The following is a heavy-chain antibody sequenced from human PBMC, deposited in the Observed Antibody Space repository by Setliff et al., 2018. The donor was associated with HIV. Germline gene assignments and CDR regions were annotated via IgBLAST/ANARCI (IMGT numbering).Heavy chain of an antibody. V-gene: IGHV4-39*02. Sequence: SETLSLTCSVSGDSIRSNAYYWGWIRQPPGKGLEWIGSIFYSGSTYYNPSLKSRLTISVDTSKNQFSLRLSSVTAADTAVYYCVRDSELGLNYHYGMDVWGQGTTVTVSS. CDR3: VRDSELGLNYHYGMDV. CDR2: IFYSGST. CDR1: GDSIRSNAYY. D-gene: IGHD1-26*01. J-gene: IGHJ6*02.